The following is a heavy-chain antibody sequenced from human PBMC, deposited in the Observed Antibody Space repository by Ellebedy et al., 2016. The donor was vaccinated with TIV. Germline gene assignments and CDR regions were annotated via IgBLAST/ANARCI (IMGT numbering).Heavy chain of an antibody. CDR2: MSHDESNE. CDR1: GFPFSNSA. Sequence: GESLKIPCAASGFPFSNSAMHWVRQAPGKGLEWGAVMSHDESNEYYADSVKGRFTISRDNSKNTLYLEMHSLRTEDTAVYYCARSGARAVTPDYWGQGTLVTVSS. V-gene: IGHV3-30*01. CDR3: ARSGARAVTPDY. J-gene: IGHJ4*02. D-gene: IGHD2-21*02.